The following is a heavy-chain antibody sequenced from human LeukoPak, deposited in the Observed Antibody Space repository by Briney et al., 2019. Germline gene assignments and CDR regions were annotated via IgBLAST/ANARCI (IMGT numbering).Heavy chain of an antibody. CDR1: GGSLSGYY. J-gene: IGHJ4*02. Sequence: SETLSLTCTVSGGSLSGYYWCWIRQPAGERLEWIGRIHTGGSTNYNPPRKTRVTMSVDTSKNQISLKMSSVTAADTAVYYCTRGVGGNSVDHWGQGTLVTVSS. CDR3: TRGVGGNSVDH. D-gene: IGHD4-23*01. CDR2: IHTGGST. V-gene: IGHV4-4*07.